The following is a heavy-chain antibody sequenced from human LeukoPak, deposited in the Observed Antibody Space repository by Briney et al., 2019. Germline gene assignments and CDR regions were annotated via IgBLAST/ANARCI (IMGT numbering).Heavy chain of an antibody. CDR3: ARLPMAVTPHVDY. CDR1: GGSISNYY. CDR2: MYYSGTT. V-gene: IGHV4-59*01. D-gene: IGHD2-21*02. J-gene: IGHJ4*02. Sequence: PSETLSLTCTVSGGSISNYYRSWIRQSPGKGLEWIGFMYYSGTTNYNPSLKSRVTISLGMSKNQFSLKLSSVTAADTAVYYCARLPMAVTPHVDYWGQGTLVTVSS.